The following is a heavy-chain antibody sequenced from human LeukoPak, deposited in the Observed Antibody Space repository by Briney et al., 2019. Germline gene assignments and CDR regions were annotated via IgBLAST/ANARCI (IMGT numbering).Heavy chain of an antibody. CDR3: AREYCSSTSCYTGEWFDP. Sequence: SETLSLTCTVSGGSVSSYYWSWIRQPAGKGLEWIGRIYTSGSTNYNPSLKSRVTMSVDTSKNQFSLKLSSVTAADTAVYYCAREYCSSTSCYTGEWFDPWGQGTLVTVSS. CDR1: GGSVSSYY. J-gene: IGHJ5*02. D-gene: IGHD2-2*02. V-gene: IGHV4-4*07. CDR2: IYTSGST.